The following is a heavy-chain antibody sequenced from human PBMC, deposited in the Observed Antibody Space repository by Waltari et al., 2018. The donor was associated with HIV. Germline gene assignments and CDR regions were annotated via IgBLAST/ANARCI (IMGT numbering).Heavy chain of an antibody. Sequence: QVQLVQSGPEVKRPGASAKVSCKTYGDTFITNDINWVRRVSGNGLEWLGWMNPESGKARYALKFEGRVSMTRETSINTVFIHLINGTTRDTGIYYCTSARRGALLGDSWGQGSLVTVYS. CDR3: TSARRGALLGDS. V-gene: IGHV1-8*01. J-gene: IGHJ4*02. CDR1: GDTFITND. D-gene: IGHD3-3*01. CDR2: MNPESGKA.